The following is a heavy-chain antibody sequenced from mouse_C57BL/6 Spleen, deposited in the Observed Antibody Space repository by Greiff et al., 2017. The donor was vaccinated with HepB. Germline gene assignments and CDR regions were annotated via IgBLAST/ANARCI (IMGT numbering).Heavy chain of an antibody. J-gene: IGHJ1*03. Sequence: VQLQQSGPELVKPGASVKISCKASGYTFTDYYMNWVKQSHGKSLEWIGDINPNNGGTSYNQKFKGKATLTVDKSSSTAYMELRSLTSEDSAVYYCARKHDGYYGYFDVWGTGTTVTVSS. CDR1: GYTFTDYY. D-gene: IGHD2-3*01. CDR2: INPNNGGT. V-gene: IGHV1-26*01. CDR3: ARKHDGYYGYFDV.